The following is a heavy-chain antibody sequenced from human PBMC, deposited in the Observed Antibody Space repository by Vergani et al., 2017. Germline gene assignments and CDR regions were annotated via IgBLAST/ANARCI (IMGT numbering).Heavy chain of an antibody. CDR3: ARETRGTPSSLDY. CDR2: TWCEGNNN. D-gene: IGHD1-1*01. J-gene: IGHJ4*02. Sequence: QVQLVESGGGVVQPGRSLRLSCTPSSFKLGDFGMHWVRQAPGRGLEWVSITWCEGNNNYYGDSVKGRITISKDNSKNTLYLQMNSLRGDDTAVYYCARETRGTPSSLDYWGQGTLVTVSS. V-gene: IGHV3-33*01. CDR1: SFKLGDFG.